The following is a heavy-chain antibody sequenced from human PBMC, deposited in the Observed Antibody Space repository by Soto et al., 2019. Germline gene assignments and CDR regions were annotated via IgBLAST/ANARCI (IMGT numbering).Heavy chain of an antibody. CDR2: IIPIFGTA. CDR3: AREGDEGGVGVYYYYGMDV. D-gene: IGHD3-10*01. J-gene: IGHJ6*02. Sequence: ASVKVSCKASGGTFSSYAISWVRQAPGQGLEWMGGIIPIFGTANYAQKFQGRVTITADESTSTAYMELSSLRSEDTAVYYCAREGDEGGVGVYYYYGMDVWGQGTTVTVSS. CDR1: GGTFSSYA. V-gene: IGHV1-69*13.